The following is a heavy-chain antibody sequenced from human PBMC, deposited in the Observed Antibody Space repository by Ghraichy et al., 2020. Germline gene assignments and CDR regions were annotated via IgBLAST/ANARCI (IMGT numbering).Heavy chain of an antibody. CDR2: IFHSGSA. V-gene: IGHV4-34*01. CDR1: GGLFTDFY. D-gene: IGHD3-16*01. Sequence: SETLSLTCGVYGGLFTDFYYTWIRQPPGKGLEWIGEIFHSGSANYNPSLKSRVTISVDTSKKQVSLKVSSVTAADSAVYYCARGRFSYGRWGRGTLVTVSA. J-gene: IGHJ4*02. CDR3: ARGRFSYGR.